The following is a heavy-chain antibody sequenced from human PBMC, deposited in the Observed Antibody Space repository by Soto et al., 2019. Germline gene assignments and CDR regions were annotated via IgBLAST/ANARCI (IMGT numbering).Heavy chain of an antibody. D-gene: IGHD4-17*01. CDR3: ARADYGDIVFEY. V-gene: IGHV2-5*02. Sequence: QITLKESGPTLEKPTQTLTLTCTFSGFSLSTSGVGVGWIRQPPGKALEWLALIYWDDDKRYSPSLKSRLTITKDTSKNQVVLTMTNMDPVDTATYYCARADYGDIVFEYWGQGTLVTVSS. J-gene: IGHJ4*02. CDR2: IYWDDDK. CDR1: GFSLSTSGVG.